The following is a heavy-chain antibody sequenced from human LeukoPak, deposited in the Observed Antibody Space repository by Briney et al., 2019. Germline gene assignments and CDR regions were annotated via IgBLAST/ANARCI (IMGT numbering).Heavy chain of an antibody. CDR1: GFTFDDYA. CDR3: ATDSSGWYFVYFQH. V-gene: IGHV3-9*03. J-gene: IGHJ1*01. Sequence: SLRLSCAASGFTFDDYAMHWVRQAPGKGLEWVSGISWNSGSIGYADSVKGRFTIFRDNAKNSLYLQMNSLRAEDMALYYCATDSSGWYFVYFQHWGQGTQVTVSS. CDR2: ISWNSGSI. D-gene: IGHD6-19*01.